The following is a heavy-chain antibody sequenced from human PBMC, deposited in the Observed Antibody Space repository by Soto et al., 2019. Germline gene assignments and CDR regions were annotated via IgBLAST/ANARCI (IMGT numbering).Heavy chain of an antibody. CDR1: GGSISSGGYS. CDR2: IYHSGST. J-gene: IGHJ5*02. V-gene: IGHV4-30-2*01. D-gene: IGHD2-2*01. CDR3: ARVPDR. Sequence: QLQLQESGSGLVKPSQTLSLTCAVSGGSISSGGYSWSWLRQQPGKGLEWIGYIYHSGSTYYNPSLKRRVTISVDGSTTQFALKLSSVTAADTAGYYCARVPDRWGQGTLVTVSS.